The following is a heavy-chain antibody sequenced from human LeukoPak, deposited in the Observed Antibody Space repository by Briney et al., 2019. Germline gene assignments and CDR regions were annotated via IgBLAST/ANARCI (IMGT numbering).Heavy chain of an antibody. J-gene: IGHJ3*02. Sequence: GGSLRLSCAASGFTFSSYAMSWVRQAPGRGLEWASAISGSGGSTYYADSVKGRFTISRDNSKNTLYLRMNSLRAEDTAVYYCAKGDGDYEDAFDIWGQGTMVTVSS. CDR2: ISGSGGST. CDR3: AKGDGDYEDAFDI. D-gene: IGHD4-17*01. CDR1: GFTFSSYA. V-gene: IGHV3-23*01.